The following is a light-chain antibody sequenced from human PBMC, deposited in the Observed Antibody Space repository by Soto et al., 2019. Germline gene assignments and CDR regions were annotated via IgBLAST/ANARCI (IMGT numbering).Light chain of an antibody. CDR3: QQRSNWLSIT. J-gene: IGKJ5*01. V-gene: IGKV3D-20*02. Sequence: EIVLTQSPGTLSLSPGERATLSCRAGESVTSSYLTLYDQKPGQAPRLLIYGASARAAGIPDRFSGSGSGTDFTLTISSLGPEDFAVYYCQQRSNWLSITFGQGTRLEVK. CDR2: GAS. CDR1: ESVTSSY.